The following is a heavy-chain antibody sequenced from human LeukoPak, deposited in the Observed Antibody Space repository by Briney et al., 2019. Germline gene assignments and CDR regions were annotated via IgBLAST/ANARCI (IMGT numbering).Heavy chain of an antibody. V-gene: IGHV4-34*01. Sequence: SETLSLTCAVYGGSFSGYYWSWIRQPPGKGLEWIGEINHSGSTNYNPSLKSRATISVDTSKNQFSLKLSSVTAADTAVYYCARARRYCSSTSCYTRFFWFDPWGQGTLVTVSS. CDR3: ARARRYCSSTSCYTRFFWFDP. J-gene: IGHJ5*02. D-gene: IGHD2-2*02. CDR1: GGSFSGYY. CDR2: INHSGST.